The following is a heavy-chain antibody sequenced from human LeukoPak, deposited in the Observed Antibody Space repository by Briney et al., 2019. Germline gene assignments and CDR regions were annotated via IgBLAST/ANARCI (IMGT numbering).Heavy chain of an antibody. D-gene: IGHD3-22*01. CDR3: ASSLPKNRDYYDSSGYYPDFDY. CDR2: IIPIFGTA. J-gene: IGHJ4*02. Sequence: ASVKVSCKASGYTFTSYGISWVRQAPGQGLEWIGGIIPIFGTANYAQKFQGRVTITADESTSTAYMELSSLRSEDTAVYYCASSLPKNRDYYDSSGYYPDFDYWGQGTLVTVSS. V-gene: IGHV1-69*13. CDR1: GYTFTSYG.